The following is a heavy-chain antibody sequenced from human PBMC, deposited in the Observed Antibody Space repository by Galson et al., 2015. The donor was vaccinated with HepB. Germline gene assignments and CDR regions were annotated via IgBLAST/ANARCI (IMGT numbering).Heavy chain of an antibody. V-gene: IGHV6-1*01. Sequence: CAISGDSVSSNSAAWNWIRQSPSRGLEWLGRTYYKSKFYSDYAVSVKSRITITPDTSKNQFSLHLNSVTPEDTAVYCCARTLYYDILTGYYTWFDPWGQGTLVTVSS. D-gene: IGHD3-9*01. CDR2: TYYKSKFYS. J-gene: IGHJ5*02. CDR3: ARTLYYDILTGYYTWFDP. CDR1: GDSVSSNSAA.